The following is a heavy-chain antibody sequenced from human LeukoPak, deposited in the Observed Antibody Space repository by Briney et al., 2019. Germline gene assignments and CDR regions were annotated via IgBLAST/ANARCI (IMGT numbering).Heavy chain of an antibody. V-gene: IGHV3-7*01. D-gene: IGHD2-2*01. CDR3: ARGLDCRSTSCYLDN. J-gene: IGHJ4*02. Sequence: GGSLRLTCAASGFTFTKYWMTWVRQAPGKGLEWVANIKQDGSEKFYVDSVKGRFTISRDNAKNSLDLQINSLGAEDTAVYYCARGLDCRSTSCYLDNWGQGTLVTVSS. CDR2: IKQDGSEK. CDR1: GFTFTKYW.